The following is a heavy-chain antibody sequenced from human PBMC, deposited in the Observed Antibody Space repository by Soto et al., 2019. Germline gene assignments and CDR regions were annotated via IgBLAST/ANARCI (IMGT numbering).Heavy chain of an antibody. V-gene: IGHV3-74*01. Sequence: EVQLVESGGGLVQPGGSLRLSCAASGFTFSSYWMHWVRQAPGKGLVWVSRINSDGSSTSYADSVKGRFTISRDNAKNTLYLQMNSLIAEDTAVYYCARAYSNYYYYYMDVWGKGTTVTVSS. D-gene: IGHD4-4*01. CDR1: GFTFSSYW. J-gene: IGHJ6*03. CDR2: INSDGSST. CDR3: ARAYSNYYYYYMDV.